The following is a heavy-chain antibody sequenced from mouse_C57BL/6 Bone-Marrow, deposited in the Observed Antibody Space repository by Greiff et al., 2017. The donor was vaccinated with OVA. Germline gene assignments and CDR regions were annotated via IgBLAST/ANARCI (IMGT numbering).Heavy chain of an antibody. CDR1: GFTFSDYG. J-gene: IGHJ4*01. CDR2: ISSCSSTI. CDR3: ARHLYYWGAMDY. D-gene: IGHD1-1*01. V-gene: IGHV5-17*01. Sequence: EVKLMESGGGLVKPGGSLKLSCAASGFTFSDYGMHWVRQAPEKGLEWVAYISSCSSTIYYADTVKGRFTISRDNAKNTLFLQMTSLRSEDTAMYYCARHLYYWGAMDYWGQGTSVTVSS.